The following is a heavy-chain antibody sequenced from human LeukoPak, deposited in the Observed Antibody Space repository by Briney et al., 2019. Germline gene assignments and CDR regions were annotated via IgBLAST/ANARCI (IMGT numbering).Heavy chain of an antibody. CDR2: INNDGTAT. V-gene: IGHV3-74*01. Sequence: GGSLRLSCAASGFTFSAYWMHWVRQVPGKGLVWVSRINNDGTATFFADSVKGRFTISRDNSKNTLYLQMNSLRAEDTAVYYCAKDSYDSSGYYSMGAHLTFDYWGQGTLVTVSS. J-gene: IGHJ4*02. CDR1: GFTFSAYW. CDR3: AKDSYDSSGYYSMGAHLTFDY. D-gene: IGHD3-22*01.